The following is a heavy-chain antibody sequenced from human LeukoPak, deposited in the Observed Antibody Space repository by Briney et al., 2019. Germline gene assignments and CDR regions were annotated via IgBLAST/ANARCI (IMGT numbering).Heavy chain of an antibody. CDR2: ISGSGGST. CDR1: GGSISSSSYY. CDR3: AKVGEMNYYYYYYMDV. J-gene: IGHJ6*03. D-gene: IGHD5-24*01. V-gene: IGHV3-23*01. Sequence: ETLSLTCTVSGGSISSSSYYWGWIRQAPGKGLEWVSAISGSGGSTYYADSVKGRFTISRDNSKNTLYLQMNSLRAEDTAVYYCAKVGEMNYYYYYYMDVWGKGTTVTVSS.